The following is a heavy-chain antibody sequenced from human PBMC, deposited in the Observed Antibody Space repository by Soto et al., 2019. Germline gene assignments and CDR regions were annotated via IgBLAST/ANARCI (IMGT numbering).Heavy chain of an antibody. V-gene: IGHV3-49*03. CDR3: TRVRIQLWFRLSDY. D-gene: IGHD5-18*01. CDR1: GFTFGDYA. Sequence: GGSLRLSCTASGFTFGDYAMSWFRQAPGKGLEWVGFIRSKAYGGTTEYAASVKGRFTISRDDSKSIAYLQMNSLKTEDTAVYYCTRVRIQLWFRLSDYWGQGTLVTVSS. J-gene: IGHJ4*02. CDR2: IRSKAYGGTT.